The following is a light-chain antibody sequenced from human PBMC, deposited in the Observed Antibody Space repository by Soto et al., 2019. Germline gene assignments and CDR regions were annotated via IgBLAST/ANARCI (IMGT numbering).Light chain of an antibody. CDR1: QSVSSN. Sequence: SVCPVQRVTLCCRASQSVSSNLAWYQQKPGQAPRLLIYGASTRATGIQARFSGSGSGTEFTLTISSLQSEDFAIYYCQQYNNVTTERFGQ. V-gene: IGKV3-15*01. J-gene: IGKJ5*01. CDR3: QQYNNVTTER. CDR2: GAS.